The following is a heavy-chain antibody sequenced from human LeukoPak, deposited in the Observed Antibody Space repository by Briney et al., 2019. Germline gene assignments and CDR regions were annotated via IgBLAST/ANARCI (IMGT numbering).Heavy chain of an antibody. CDR2: IRGGGGSA. Sequence: GGSLRLSCTASGFTFSAYAMMWVRQAPGKGPEWVSAIRGGGGSAFYADSVKGRFAISRDNSKYTLFLQMNSLRAEDTAVYYCARDPNGDYIGAFDMWGPGTMVTVSS. V-gene: IGHV3-23*01. CDR1: GFTFSAYA. J-gene: IGHJ3*02. D-gene: IGHD4-17*01. CDR3: ARDPNGDYIGAFDM.